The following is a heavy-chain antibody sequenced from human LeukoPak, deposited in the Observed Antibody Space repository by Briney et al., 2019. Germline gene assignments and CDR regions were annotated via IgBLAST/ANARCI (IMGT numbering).Heavy chain of an antibody. CDR3: TRDPAQGGSPIDY. J-gene: IGHJ4*02. Sequence: PGGSLRLSCTASGFTFGDYAMSWFRQAPGKGLGWVGFIRSKAYGGTTEYAASVKGRFTISRDDSKSIAYLQMNSLKTEDTAVYYCTRDPAQGGSPIDYWGQGTLVTVSS. CDR1: GFTFGDYA. V-gene: IGHV3-49*03. CDR2: IRSKAYGGTT. D-gene: IGHD1-26*01.